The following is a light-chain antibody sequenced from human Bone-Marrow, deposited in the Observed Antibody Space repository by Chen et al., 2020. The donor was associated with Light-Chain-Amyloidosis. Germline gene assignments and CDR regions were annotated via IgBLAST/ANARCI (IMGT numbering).Light chain of an antibody. CDR2: DVS. Sequence: ALTHPASVPGSPGRSITTSSTRTSSDVGGYNFVSWYQHNPGKAPKLMIYDVSNRPSGVSNRFSGSKSGNTASLTISGLQAEDEADYYCSSYTSSDTYVFGLGTRVSVL. CDR3: SSYTSSDTYV. V-gene: IGLV2-14*03. CDR1: SSDVGGYNF. J-gene: IGLJ1*01.